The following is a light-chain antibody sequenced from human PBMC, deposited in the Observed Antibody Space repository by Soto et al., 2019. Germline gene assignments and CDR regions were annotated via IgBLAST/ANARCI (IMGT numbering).Light chain of an antibody. CDR2: AAS. CDR1: QSISTY. CDR3: QQSYNTTWT. V-gene: IGKV1-39*01. J-gene: IGKJ1*01. Sequence: DIQMTQSSSSLSASVGDRVTITCRASQSISTYLNWYQQKAGLAPKLLIYAASSLQSGVPSRFSGSGSETDFTLTIRSLQPEDFATYSCQQSYNTTWTFGQGTKV.